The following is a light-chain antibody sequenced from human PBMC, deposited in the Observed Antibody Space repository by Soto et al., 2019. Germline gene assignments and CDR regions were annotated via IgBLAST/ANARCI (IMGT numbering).Light chain of an antibody. J-gene: IGLJ2*01. V-gene: IGLV2-14*01. CDR3: SSFTSSNTYVV. CDR1: SSDIGGYNY. Sequence: QSALTQPASVSGSPGQSITISCTGTSSDIGGYNYVSWYQQHPGKAPKLMIYDVSNWPSGVSNRFSGSKSGNTASLTISGLQAEDEADYYCSSFTSSNTYVVLGGGTKLTVL. CDR2: DVS.